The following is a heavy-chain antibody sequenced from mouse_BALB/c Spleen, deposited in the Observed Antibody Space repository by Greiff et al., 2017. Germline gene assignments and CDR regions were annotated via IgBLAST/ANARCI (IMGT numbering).Heavy chain of an antibody. CDR3: SAWGGNYFPFDY. CDR2: IDPANGDT. V-gene: IGHV14-4*02. CDR1: GFNIKDYY. Sequence: VQLQQSGAELVRSGASVKLSCTASGFNIKDYYMHWVKQRPEQGLEWIGWIDPANGDTEYAPKFQGKATMTADTSSNTAYLQLSSLTSEDTAVYYCSAWGGNYFPFDYWGQGTTLTVSS. D-gene: IGHD2-1*01. J-gene: IGHJ2*01.